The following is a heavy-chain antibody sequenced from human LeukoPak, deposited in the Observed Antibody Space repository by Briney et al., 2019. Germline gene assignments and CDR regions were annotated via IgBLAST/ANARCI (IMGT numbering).Heavy chain of an antibody. CDR1: GYTFTSYG. CDR2: ISAYNGNT. D-gene: IGHD3-3*01. CDR3: ARVVRFLEWPDV. Sequence: ASVKVSCKASGYTFTSYGISWVRQAPGQGLEWMGWISAYNGNTNYAQKFQGRVTMTRNTSISTAYMELSSLRSEDTAVYYCARVVRFLEWPDVWGQGTTVTVSS. V-gene: IGHV1-18*01. J-gene: IGHJ6*02.